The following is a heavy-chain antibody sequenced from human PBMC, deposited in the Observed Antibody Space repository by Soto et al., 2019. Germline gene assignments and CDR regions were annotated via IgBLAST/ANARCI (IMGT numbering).Heavy chain of an antibody. CDR3: AKDLIAVVWYGLDY. CDR2: ISGSGGST. V-gene: IGHV3-23*01. CDR1: GFTFSSYA. Sequence: EVQLLESGGGLVQPGGSLRLSCAGSGFTFSSYAMSWVRQAPGKGLEWVSAISGSGGSTYYADSVKGRFTISRDNSKNTLYLQMNSLRAEDTAVYYCAKDLIAVVWYGLDYWGQGTLVTVSS. J-gene: IGHJ4*02. D-gene: IGHD6-19*01.